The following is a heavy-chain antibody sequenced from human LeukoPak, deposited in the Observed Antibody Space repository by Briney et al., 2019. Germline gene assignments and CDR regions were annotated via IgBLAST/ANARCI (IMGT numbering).Heavy chain of an antibody. CDR2: ISWNSGSI. V-gene: IGHV3-9*01. D-gene: IGHD4-11*01. Sequence: QAGRSLRLSCTASGFTFDDYAMLWVRQAPGKGLEWVSGISWNSGSIGYADSVKGRFTISRDNAKNSLYLQMNSLRAEDTALYYCAKDNSNYGAFDIWGQGTMVTVSS. CDR1: GFTFDDYA. CDR3: AKDNSNYGAFDI. J-gene: IGHJ3*02.